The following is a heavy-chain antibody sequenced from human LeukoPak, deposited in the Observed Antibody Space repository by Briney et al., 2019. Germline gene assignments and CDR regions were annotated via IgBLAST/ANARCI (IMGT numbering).Heavy chain of an antibody. CDR1: GYTFTSYY. CDR2: INPSGGST. D-gene: IGHD2-15*01. Sequence: ASVKVSCKASGYTFTSYYMHWVRQAPGQPLGWMGIINPSGGSTSYAQKFHGRVTMTRDTSTSTVYMELSSLRSGETAVYYCARDRYCSGGSCDHRGFFDYWGQGTLVTVSS. V-gene: IGHV1-46*01. CDR3: ARDRYCSGGSCDHRGFFDY. J-gene: IGHJ4*02.